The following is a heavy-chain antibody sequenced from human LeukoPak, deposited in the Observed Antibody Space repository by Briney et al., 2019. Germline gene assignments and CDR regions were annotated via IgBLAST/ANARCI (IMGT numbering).Heavy chain of an antibody. J-gene: IGHJ4*02. CDR3: ARTDYHYYDSSGYHEAFDY. CDR2: ISSSGSTI. D-gene: IGHD3-22*01. CDR1: GFTFSSYA. V-gene: IGHV3-11*04. Sequence: PGGSLRLSCAASGFTFSSYAMSWIRQAPGKGLEWVSYISSSGSTIYYADSVKGRFTISRDNAKNSLYLQMNSLRAEDTAVYYCARTDYHYYDSSGYHEAFDYWGQGTLVTVSS.